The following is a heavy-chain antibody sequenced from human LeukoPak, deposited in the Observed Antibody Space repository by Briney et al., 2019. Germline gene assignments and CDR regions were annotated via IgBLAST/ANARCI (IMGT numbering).Heavy chain of an antibody. CDR3: ARDWGHYGSGSYCFYP. D-gene: IGHD3-10*01. CDR2: ISAYNGNT. V-gene: IGHV1-18*01. Sequence: ASVKVSCKASGYTFTIYGISWVRQAPGQGLEWMGWISAYNGNTNYAQKLQGRVTMTTDTSTSTAYMELRSLRSDDTAVYYCARDWGHYGSGSYCFYPWGQGTLVTVSS. J-gene: IGHJ5*02. CDR1: GYTFTIYG.